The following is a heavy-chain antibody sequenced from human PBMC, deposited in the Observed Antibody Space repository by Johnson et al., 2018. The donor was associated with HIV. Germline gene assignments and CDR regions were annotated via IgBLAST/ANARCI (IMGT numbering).Heavy chain of an antibody. CDR1: GFTFSSYW. D-gene: IGHD5-18*01. CDR2: IKQDGSEK. V-gene: IGHV3-7*01. J-gene: IGHJ3*02. CDR3: AKGWRQLWPTGDGAFDI. Sequence: VQLVESGGGLVQPGGSLRLSCAASGFTFSSYWMSWVRQAPGKGLEWVANIKQDGSEKYYVDSVKGRFTISRDNAKNSLYLQMDNLRTGDTAVYYCAKGWRQLWPTGDGAFDIWGQGTMVTVSS.